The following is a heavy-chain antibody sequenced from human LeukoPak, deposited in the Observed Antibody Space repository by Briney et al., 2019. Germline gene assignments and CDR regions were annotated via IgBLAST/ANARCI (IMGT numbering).Heavy chain of an antibody. D-gene: IGHD2-21*02. CDR1: GGTFSSYA. J-gene: IGHJ4*02. Sequence: GASVKLSCKASGGTFSSYANSWVRQAPGQGLEWVGRIIPLFGRANYAQEFQGRVTITTDDSKCTAYMELRSLRSEDKAVYYCANLYCGGYCYSGWSGYFDYWGQGTLVTVSS. V-gene: IGHV1-69*05. CDR3: ANLYCGGYCYSGWSGYFDY. CDR2: IIPLFGRA.